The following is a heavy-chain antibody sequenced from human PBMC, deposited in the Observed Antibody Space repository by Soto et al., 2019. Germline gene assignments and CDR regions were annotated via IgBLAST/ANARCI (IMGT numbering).Heavy chain of an antibody. Sequence: ASVKLSCKASGYTFMSYAISWVRQAPGRGLEWLGWISPYGHTNHAQNFRARLSMTTDTSTSTVYMELRSLRSEDTAVYYCARGFPLWFDPWGQGTLVTVSS. V-gene: IGHV1-18*01. D-gene: IGHD3-3*01. CDR1: GYTFMSYA. CDR2: ISPYGHT. CDR3: ARGFPLWFDP. J-gene: IGHJ5*02.